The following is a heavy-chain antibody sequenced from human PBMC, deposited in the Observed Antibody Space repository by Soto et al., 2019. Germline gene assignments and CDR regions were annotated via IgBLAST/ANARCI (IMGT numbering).Heavy chain of an antibody. CDR1: GFTFSTYT. V-gene: IGHV3-30-3*01. J-gene: IGHJ4*02. CDR3: ARGTPGPFDY. Sequence: QVHLVESGGGVVQPGMSLRLSCAASGFTFSTYTMHWVRQAPGKGLEWVAVMSSVGSNEYYADSVKGRFTISRDNSKNTLYLQMNSLGAEDTAVYYCARGTPGPFDYWGQGTLVTVSS. CDR2: MSSVGSNE.